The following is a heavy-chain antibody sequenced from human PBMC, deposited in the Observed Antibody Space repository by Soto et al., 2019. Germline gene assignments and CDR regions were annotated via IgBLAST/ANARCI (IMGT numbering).Heavy chain of an antibody. V-gene: IGHV3-21*01. CDR2: ISSSSSYI. CDR1: GFTFSSYS. Sequence: EVQLVESGGGLVKPGGSLRLSCAASGFTFSSYSMNWVRQAPGKGLEWVSSISSSSSYIYYADSVKGRFTISRDNAKNSLYLQMNSLRAEDTAVYYCARDRGQLQYYYYHYYMDVWGKGTTVTVSS. CDR3: ARDRGQLQYYYYHYYMDV. D-gene: IGHD2-2*01. J-gene: IGHJ6*03.